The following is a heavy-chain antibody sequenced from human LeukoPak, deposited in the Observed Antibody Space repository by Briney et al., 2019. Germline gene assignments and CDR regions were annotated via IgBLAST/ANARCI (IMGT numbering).Heavy chain of an antibody. J-gene: IGHJ6*02. CDR1: GFTFSSYA. CDR3: ARDQHITIFGVVMTYYGMDV. CDR2: IKQDGSEK. V-gene: IGHV3-7*01. Sequence: PGGSLRLSCAASGFTFSSYAMSWVRQAPGKGLEWVANIKQDGSEKYYVDSVKGRFTISRDNAKNSLYLQMNSLRAEDTAVYYCARDQHITIFGVVMTYYGMDVWGQGTTVTVSS. D-gene: IGHD3-3*01.